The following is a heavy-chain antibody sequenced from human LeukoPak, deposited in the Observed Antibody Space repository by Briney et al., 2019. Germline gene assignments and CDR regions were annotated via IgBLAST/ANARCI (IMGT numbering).Heavy chain of an antibody. CDR1: GFTFSGSW. D-gene: IGHD1-26*01. CDR3: AGASPGGSYALDY. CDR2: IKQDGSQK. Sequence: GGSLRLSCAASGFTFSGSWMNWVRQTPGKGLEWVANIKQDGSQKLYVDSVRGRFSISRDNTKNSLYLQMNSLRAEDTAVYYCAGASPGGSYALDYWGQGTLVTVSS. V-gene: IGHV3-7*04. J-gene: IGHJ4*02.